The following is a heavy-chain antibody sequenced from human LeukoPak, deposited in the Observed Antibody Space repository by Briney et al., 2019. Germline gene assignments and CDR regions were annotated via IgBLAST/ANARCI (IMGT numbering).Heavy chain of an antibody. D-gene: IGHD6-19*01. V-gene: IGHV1-18*01. J-gene: IGHJ4*02. CDR2: ISTYTGYS. Sequence: ASVKVSCKASGYTFTSSGISWVRQAAGQGLEWMGWISTYTGYSKYAQNLQGRVAMTADTSTSTAYMELSSLRSDDTAVYYCAKNSSGGYSDYWGQGTLVTFSS. CDR3: AKNSSGGYSDY. CDR1: GYTFTSSG.